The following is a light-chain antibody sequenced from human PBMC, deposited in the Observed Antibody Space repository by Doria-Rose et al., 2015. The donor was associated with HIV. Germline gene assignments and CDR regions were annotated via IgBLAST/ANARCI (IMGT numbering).Light chain of an antibody. J-gene: IGKJ4*01. Sequence: DLRLTPSPSSLSASVGDRVTITCRASQRTGSFLNWYQQKPGKAPKLLIYAASSWKNGVPSRFSGSGSVTDFTLTISSLQPEDFATDFCQQSYSTPLTDGGGTKVEIK. CDR3: QQSYSTPLT. V-gene: IGKV1-39*01. CDR2: AAS. CDR1: QRTGSF.